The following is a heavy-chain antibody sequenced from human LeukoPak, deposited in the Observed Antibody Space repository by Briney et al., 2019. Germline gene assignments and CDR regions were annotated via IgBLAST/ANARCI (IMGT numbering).Heavy chain of an antibody. J-gene: IGHJ6*04. D-gene: IGHD3-10*02. V-gene: IGHV3-23*01. CDR3: AELGITMIGGV. CDR1: GFTFSTYA. Sequence: GGSLRLSCAASGFTFSTYAMTWVRQAPGKGLEWVSLISGTGGSIYYADSVKGRFTISRDNAKNSLYLQMNSLRAEDTAVYYCAELGITMIGGVWGKGTTVTISS. CDR2: ISGTGGSI.